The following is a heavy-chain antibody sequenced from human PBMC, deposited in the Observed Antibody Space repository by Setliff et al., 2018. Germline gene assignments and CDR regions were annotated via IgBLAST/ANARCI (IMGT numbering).Heavy chain of an antibody. CDR3: AKGGGRYHSDS. V-gene: IGHV4-34*01. CDR2: INHRGST. J-gene: IGHJ4*02. D-gene: IGHD1-1*01. CDR1: GGTFSDYY. Sequence: PSETLSLTCAAYGGTFSDYYWTWIRQPPGKGLEWIGEINHRGSTNYNPSLKSRATISIDTSKDQFSLKLISMSAADTAVYYCAKGGGRYHSDSWGQGILVTVSS.